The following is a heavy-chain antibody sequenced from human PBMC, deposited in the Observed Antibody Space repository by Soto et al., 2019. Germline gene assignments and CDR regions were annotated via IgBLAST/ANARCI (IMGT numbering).Heavy chain of an antibody. CDR1: GFTFDTYG. V-gene: IGHV3-30-3*01. CDR3: ARVTPGNNLYYFSGLDV. Sequence: PGGSLRLSCVASGFTFDTYGIHWVRQAPGKGLQWVALISYEGSNTYYADSVRGRFTISRDNSKNTLYLQINALRPEDTGVYYCARVTPGNNLYYFSGLDVWGRGTSVTVSS. D-gene: IGHD1-1*01. J-gene: IGHJ6*02. CDR2: ISYEGSNT.